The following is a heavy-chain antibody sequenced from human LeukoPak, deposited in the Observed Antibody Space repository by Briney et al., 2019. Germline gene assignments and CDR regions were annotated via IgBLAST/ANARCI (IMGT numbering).Heavy chain of an antibody. Sequence: GGSLRLSCTASGFSFGDYAMSWFRQAPGKGLDWVSSISPTSAYIYYQDSVKGRFTISRDDAKNSLYLEMDSLRAEDTAVYYCARTIYYYESTSYFSDAFDVWGQGTMVTVSS. CDR1: GFSFGDYA. D-gene: IGHD3-22*01. J-gene: IGHJ3*01. V-gene: IGHV3-21*01. CDR3: ARTIYYYESTSYFSDAFDV. CDR2: ISPTSAYI.